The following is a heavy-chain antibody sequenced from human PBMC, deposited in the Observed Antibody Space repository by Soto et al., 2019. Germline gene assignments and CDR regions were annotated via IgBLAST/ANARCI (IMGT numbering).Heavy chain of an antibody. Sequence: PGGSLRLSCAASGFTFSTYTMNWVRQAPGKGLEWVSSISSSGSYKYSADSVKGRFTISRDNAKNSLYLQMNSLRAEDTAVYYCARDPNWNYGWFDPWGQGTLVTVSS. J-gene: IGHJ5*02. D-gene: IGHD1-7*01. V-gene: IGHV3-21*01. CDR2: ISSSGSYK. CDR1: GFTFSTYT. CDR3: ARDPNWNYGWFDP.